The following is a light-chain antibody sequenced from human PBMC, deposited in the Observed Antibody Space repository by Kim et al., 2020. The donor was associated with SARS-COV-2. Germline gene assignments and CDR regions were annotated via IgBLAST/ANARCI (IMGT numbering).Light chain of an antibody. V-gene: IGKV3-20*01. CDR3: QQYGTSPLT. J-gene: IGKJ2*01. CDR2: DAS. Sequence: SRGEKATHSGRASHSVSNSYLAGYQQKPGQAPRLLIYDASSRATGIPDRFSGSGSGTDFSLTISRLEPEDFAVYSCQQYGTSPLTFGQGTKLEI. CDR1: HSVSNSY.